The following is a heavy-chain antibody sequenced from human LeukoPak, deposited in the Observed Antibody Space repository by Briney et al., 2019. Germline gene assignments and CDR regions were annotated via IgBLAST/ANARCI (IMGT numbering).Heavy chain of an antibody. CDR1: GDSVSSNSAA. J-gene: IGHJ5*02. CDR3: ARDYSSSSMGWFDP. D-gene: IGHD6-6*01. Sequence: SQTLSLTCAISGDSVSSNSAAWNWIRQYPSRGIEWLGRTYYRSKWYNDYAVSVKSRTTINPDTSKNQFSLQLNSVTPEDTAVYYCARDYSSSSMGWFDPWGQGTLVTVSS. V-gene: IGHV6-1*01. CDR2: TYYRSKWYN.